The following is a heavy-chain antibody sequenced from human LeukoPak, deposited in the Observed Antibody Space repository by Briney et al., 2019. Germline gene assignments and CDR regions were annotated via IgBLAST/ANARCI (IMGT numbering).Heavy chain of an antibody. CDR2: LIPILGIA. V-gene: IGHV1-69*04. D-gene: IGHD5-18*01. J-gene: IGHJ4*02. CDR3: ARDGGASGYSYGYTPLDY. CDR1: GGTFSSYT. Sequence: SVKVSCKASGGTFSSYTISWVRQAPGQGLEWMGRLIPILGIANYAQKFQGRVTITADKSTSTAYMELSSLRSEDTAVYYCARDGGASGYSYGYTPLDYWGQGTLITVSS.